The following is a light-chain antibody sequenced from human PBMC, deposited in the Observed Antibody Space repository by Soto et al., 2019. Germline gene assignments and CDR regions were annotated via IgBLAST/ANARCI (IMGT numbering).Light chain of an antibody. CDR3: QQCSSVPYT. CDR2: AAS. V-gene: IGKV1-12*01. J-gene: IGKJ2*01. Sequence: DLQMTQAPSSASASVGDRVTITGRASHDINNYLAWYQQKPGAAPDLLIFAASSLQSGVPSRFRGSRSGTDFTLTSRSLQPVDFATYDCQQCSSVPYTFGQGTQLEF. CDR1: HDINNY.